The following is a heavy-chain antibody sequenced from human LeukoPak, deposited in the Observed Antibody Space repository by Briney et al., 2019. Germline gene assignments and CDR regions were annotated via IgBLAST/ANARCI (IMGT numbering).Heavy chain of an antibody. V-gene: IGHV4-34*01. J-gene: IGHJ4*02. D-gene: IGHD4-17*01. CDR1: GGSFSGYY. CDR3: ARSDYGHTLDY. Sequence: PSETLSLTCAVYGGSFSGYYWSWIRQPPGKGLEWIGEINHSGSTNYNPSLKSRVTISVDTSKNQFSLKLSSVTAADTAVYYCARSDYGHTLDYWGQGTLVTVSS. CDR2: INHSGST.